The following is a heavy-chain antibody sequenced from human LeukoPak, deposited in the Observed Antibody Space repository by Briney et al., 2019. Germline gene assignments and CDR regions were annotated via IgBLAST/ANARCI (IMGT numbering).Heavy chain of an antibody. D-gene: IGHD2-2*01. CDR3: AKAAYLYCSSTSCYVGYFDY. CDR2: IRYDGSNK. V-gene: IGHV3-30*02. Sequence: PGGSLRLSCAASGFTFSSYGMHWVRQAPGKGLEWVAFIRYDGSNKYYADSVKGRFTISRDNSKNTLYLQMNSLRAEDTAVYYCAKAAYLYCSSTSCYVGYFDYWGQGTLVTVSS. J-gene: IGHJ4*02. CDR1: GFTFSSYG.